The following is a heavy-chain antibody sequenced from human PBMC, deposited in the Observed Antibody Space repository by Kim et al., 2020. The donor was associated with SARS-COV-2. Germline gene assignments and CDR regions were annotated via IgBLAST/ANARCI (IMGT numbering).Heavy chain of an antibody. Sequence: GGSLRLSCAASGFTFSSYGMHWVRQAPGKGLEWVAVISYDGSNKYYADSVKGRFTISRDNSKNTLYLQMNSLRAEDTAVYYCAKDGGYSSSWFFDYWGQG. CDR3: AKDGGYSSSWFFDY. D-gene: IGHD6-13*01. V-gene: IGHV3-30*18. J-gene: IGHJ4*02. CDR2: ISYDGSNK. CDR1: GFTFSSYG.